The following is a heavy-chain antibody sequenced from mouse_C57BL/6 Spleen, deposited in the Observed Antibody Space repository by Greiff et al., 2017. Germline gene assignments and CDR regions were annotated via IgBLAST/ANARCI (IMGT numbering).Heavy chain of an antibody. D-gene: IGHD1-1*01. V-gene: IGHV1-26*01. CDR1: GYTFTDYY. Sequence: EVQLQQSGPELVKPGASVKISCKASGYTFTDYYMNWVKQSHGKSLEWIGDINPNNGGTSYNQKFKGKATLTVDKSSSTAYMELRSLTSEDSAVYYCAREDYYGSAYFDVWGTGTTVTVSS. J-gene: IGHJ1*03. CDR3: AREDYYGSAYFDV. CDR2: INPNNGGT.